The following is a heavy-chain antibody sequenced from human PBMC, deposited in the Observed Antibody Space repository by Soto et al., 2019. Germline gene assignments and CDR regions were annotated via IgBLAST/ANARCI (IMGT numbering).Heavy chain of an antibody. CDR3: ARDANTNYYFDY. Sequence: SETLSLTCTVSGASITSYYWSWIRQPPGKGLEWIGFTHYSGTTSYNPSLKSRVTISVDTSKNQFSLELISVTAADTAVYYCARDANTNYYFDYWGHGTPVTVSS. CDR1: GASITSYY. CDR2: THYSGTT. V-gene: IGHV4-59*01. D-gene: IGHD4-4*01. J-gene: IGHJ4*01.